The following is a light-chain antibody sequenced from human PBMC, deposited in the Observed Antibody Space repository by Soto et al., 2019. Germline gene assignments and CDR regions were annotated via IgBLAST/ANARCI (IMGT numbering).Light chain of an antibody. Sequence: DIQMTQSPSALSASVGDTVTVTCRASQAIGDHLAWFQQQPGKVPQRLIYSVSTLHTGAPSRFSGSGSETDFTLKITNLQPEDFASYFCLQHYTYPPTFGGGT. CDR1: QAIGDH. CDR2: SVS. CDR3: LQHYTYPPT. J-gene: IGKJ4*01. V-gene: IGKV1-17*03.